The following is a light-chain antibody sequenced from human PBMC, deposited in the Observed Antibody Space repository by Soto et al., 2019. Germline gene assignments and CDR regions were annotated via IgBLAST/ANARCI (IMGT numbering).Light chain of an antibody. J-gene: IGKJ1*01. CDR2: GAA. V-gene: IGKV3D-15*01. CDR3: QQYHNPPT. Sequence: ERMLTQSPAPLPVSSCDRVNLSCRASQSVSSSLAWYTQKPGQAPRLLIYGAATRATGIPARFSGSGSGTDFTLTISSLQSEDFAVYYCQQYHNPPTFGQGTKVDI. CDR1: QSVSSS.